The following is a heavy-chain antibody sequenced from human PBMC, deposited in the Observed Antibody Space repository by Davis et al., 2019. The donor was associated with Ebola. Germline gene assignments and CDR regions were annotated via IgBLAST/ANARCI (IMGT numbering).Heavy chain of an antibody. J-gene: IGHJ5*02. CDR1: GYTFTSYG. CDR2: ISAYNDNA. Sequence: AASVKVSCKASGYTFTSYGITWVRQAPGQGLEWMGWISAYNDNANYAQKLQGRVTMTTDTSTSTAYMALRSLRSDDTAVYYCARDMGMVHEANWFDPWGQGTLVTVSS. CDR3: ARDMGMVHEANWFDP. V-gene: IGHV1-18*01. D-gene: IGHD3-10*01.